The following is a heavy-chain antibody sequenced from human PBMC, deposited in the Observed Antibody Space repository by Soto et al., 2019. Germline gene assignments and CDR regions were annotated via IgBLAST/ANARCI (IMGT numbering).Heavy chain of an antibody. D-gene: IGHD3-10*01. CDR2: ISGSGGST. CDR1: GFTFSSYA. Sequence: EVQLLESGGGLVQPGGSLRLSCAASGFTFSSYAMSWVRQAPGKGLEWVSAISGSGGSTYYADSVKGRFTISRDNSKNTLDLQMNSLRAEDTAVYYCAKDTGVLLWFGEFPDAFDVWGQGTMVTVSS. CDR3: AKDTGVLLWFGEFPDAFDV. V-gene: IGHV3-23*01. J-gene: IGHJ3*01.